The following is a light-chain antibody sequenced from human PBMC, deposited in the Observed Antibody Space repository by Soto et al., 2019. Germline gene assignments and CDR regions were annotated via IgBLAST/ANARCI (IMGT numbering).Light chain of an antibody. CDR3: QQANSFRPT. V-gene: IGKV1D-12*01. Sequence: DIQMTQSPSSVSASVGDRVTITCRASQGISSWLGWYQQKPGKAPKLLIYAASSLQSGVPSRFSGSGSGTDFTLTISSLQPEDFATYYCQQANSFRPTFGQGTRLEMK. CDR2: AAS. CDR1: QGISSW. J-gene: IGKJ5*01.